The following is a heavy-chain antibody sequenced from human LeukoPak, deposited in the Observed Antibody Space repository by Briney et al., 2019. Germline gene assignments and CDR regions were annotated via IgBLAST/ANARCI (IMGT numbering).Heavy chain of an antibody. CDR3: ARDRGYGDIDY. V-gene: IGHV3-74*01. Sequence: GGSLRLSCAASGFTFRNYWMHWVRQVPGKGLVWVSRINDDGTFTTYADSVKGRFIISRDNAKNTLYLQMNSLRVEDTAVYYCARDRGYGDIDYWGQGTLVTVSS. CDR2: INDDGTFT. J-gene: IGHJ4*02. CDR1: GFTFRNYW. D-gene: IGHD4-17*01.